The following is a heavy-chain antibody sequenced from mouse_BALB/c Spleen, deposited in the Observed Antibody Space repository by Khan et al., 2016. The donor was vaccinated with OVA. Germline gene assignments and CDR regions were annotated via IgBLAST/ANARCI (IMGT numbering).Heavy chain of an antibody. J-gene: IGHJ3*01. V-gene: IGHV1-4*01. CDR2: INPSNGYT. Sequence: QVQLKQSGAELARPGASVKMSCKASGYTFTSYTIHWIKMRPGQGLEWIGYINPSNGYTNYNQKFKDKATLTADKSSTTAYMQLSSLTSDDSAVYNWVRDGAYYRNDGWVAYWGLGTLVTVSA. CDR3: VRDGAYYRNDGWVAY. D-gene: IGHD2-14*01. CDR1: GYTFTSYT.